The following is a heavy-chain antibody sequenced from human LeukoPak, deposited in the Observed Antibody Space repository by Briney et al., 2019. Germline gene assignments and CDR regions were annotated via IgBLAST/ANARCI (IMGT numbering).Heavy chain of an antibody. V-gene: IGHV4-59*01. Sequence: SETLSLTCTVSTDSISFYHWSWIRQPPGKALEWIGYIYYSGSANSGRTNYNPSLNSRVTISVDTSKNEFSLILTSVTAADTAVYYCARMGRRGYYDILTPRPIRPTWFDPWGQGTLVTVSS. CDR3: ARMGRRGYYDILTPRPIRPTWFDP. CDR2: IYYSGSANSGRT. D-gene: IGHD3-9*01. J-gene: IGHJ5*02. CDR1: TDSISFYH.